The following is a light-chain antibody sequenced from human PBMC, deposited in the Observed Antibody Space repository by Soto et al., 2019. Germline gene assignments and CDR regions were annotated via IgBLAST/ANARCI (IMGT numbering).Light chain of an antibody. V-gene: IGKV3-15*01. CDR3: QQYNNWPFS. CDR2: DVS. Sequence: EIVLTQSPGTLSLSPGERATLSCRTSQSVYISYLAWYQQKSGQSPRLLIYDVSTRATGVPARFSGTGSETDFTLTISGLQSDDSAVYFCQQYNNWPFSFGQGTRLEIK. CDR1: QSVYISY. J-gene: IGKJ5*01.